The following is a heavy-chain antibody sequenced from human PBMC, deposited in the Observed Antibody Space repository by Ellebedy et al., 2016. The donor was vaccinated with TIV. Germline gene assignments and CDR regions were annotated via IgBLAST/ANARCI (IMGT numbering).Heavy chain of an antibody. V-gene: IGHV3-23*01. D-gene: IGHD3-10*01. CDR2: MRGNGYVI. J-gene: IGHJ4*02. CDR3: AKAGYGSGNFYTQNFDS. CDR1: GFTFSSFA. Sequence: GESLKISCAASGFTFSSFAMNWVRQAPGKGLEWVSEMRGNGYVIKYADSAKGRFTISRDNSKSTLYLQMSSLRTEDTAVYYCAKAGYGSGNFYTQNFDSWGQGTLVTVSA.